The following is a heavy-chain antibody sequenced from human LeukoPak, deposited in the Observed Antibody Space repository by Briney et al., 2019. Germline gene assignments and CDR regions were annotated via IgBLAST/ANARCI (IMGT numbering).Heavy chain of an antibody. CDR2: IYYSGIT. CDR1: GGSISSSNYY. D-gene: IGHD1-26*01. J-gene: IGHJ4*02. V-gene: IGHV4-39*01. CDR3: ARNASDSGTSYFDY. Sequence: SETLSLTCTVSGGSISSSNYYWGWIRQPPGKGLEWIGSIYYSGITSYNPSLKSRVTISVDTSKKQFSLKLGSVTAADTAVYYCARNASDSGTSYFDYWGQGTLVTVSS.